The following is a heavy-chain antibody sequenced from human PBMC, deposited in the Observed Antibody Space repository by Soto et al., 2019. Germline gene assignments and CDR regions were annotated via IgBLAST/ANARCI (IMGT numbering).Heavy chain of an antibody. J-gene: IGHJ4*02. CDR1: GFPFSDYW. CDR3: ARDSH. Sequence: ESGGGLVQPGGSLRLSCAASGFPFSDYWMSWVRQAPGKGLEWVANIKEDGSEKYYVDSVKGRFTISRDSAKNSLYLQMNSLRAEDTAVYYCARDSHWGQGTLVTVSS. V-gene: IGHV3-7*05. CDR2: IKEDGSEK.